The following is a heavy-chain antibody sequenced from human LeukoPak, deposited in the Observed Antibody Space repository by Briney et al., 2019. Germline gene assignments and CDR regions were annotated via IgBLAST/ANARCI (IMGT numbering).Heavy chain of an antibody. CDR2: ISGSGGST. CDR1: GFIFSSYV. J-gene: IGHJ4*02. D-gene: IGHD3-3*01. V-gene: IGHV3-23*01. CDR3: ANVGLYYDFWSGPSGY. Sequence: GGSLRLSCAASGFIFSSYVMSWVRQAPGKGLEWVSAISGSGGSTYYADSVKGRFTISRDNSKNTLYLQMNSLRAEDTAVYYCANVGLYYDFWSGPSGYWGQGTLVTVSS.